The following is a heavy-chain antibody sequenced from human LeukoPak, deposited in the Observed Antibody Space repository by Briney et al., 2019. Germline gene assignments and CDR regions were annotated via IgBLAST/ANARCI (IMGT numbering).Heavy chain of an antibody. J-gene: IGHJ4*02. D-gene: IGHD2-21*01. Sequence: ASVTESLMSTVCTFIAYYFHWVGQAPGQGLEWMGWIDTNTGATKYAQKFQGRVTITRDTSIGTAYMELNSLISGDTAVYYCASEAYCAGGTCNVQRMACWGPGTLVTVSS. CDR1: VCTFIAYY. CDR2: IDTNTGAT. CDR3: ASEAYCAGGTCNVQRMAC. V-gene: IGHV1-2*02.